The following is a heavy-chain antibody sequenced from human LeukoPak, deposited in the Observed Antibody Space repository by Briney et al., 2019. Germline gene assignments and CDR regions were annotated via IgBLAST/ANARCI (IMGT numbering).Heavy chain of an antibody. V-gene: IGHV4-4*07. CDR1: GDSISSSF. CDR3: AREYSSSRALDY. J-gene: IGHJ4*02. Sequence: SETLSLTCTVSGDSISSSFWSWIRQPAGKGLEWIGRVYISGTTNCDPSLKSRVTMSVDTSKNQLSLNLTSVTAADTAVYYCAREYSSSRALDYWGQGTLVTVSS. CDR2: VYISGTT. D-gene: IGHD6-13*01.